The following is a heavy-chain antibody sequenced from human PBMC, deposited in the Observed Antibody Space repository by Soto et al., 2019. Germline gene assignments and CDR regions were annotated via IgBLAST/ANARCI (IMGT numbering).Heavy chain of an antibody. CDR1: GYTFTSYG. V-gene: IGHV1-18*01. CDR3: ARGGGYDSSGLSVGNWFDP. D-gene: IGHD3-22*01. CDR2: ISAYNGNT. J-gene: IGHJ5*02. Sequence: ASVKVSCKASGYTFTSYGISWVRQAPGQGLEWMGWISAYNGNTNYAQKLQGRVTMTTDTSTSTAYMELRSPRSDDTAVYYCARGGGYDSSGLSVGNWFDPWGQGTLVTVSS.